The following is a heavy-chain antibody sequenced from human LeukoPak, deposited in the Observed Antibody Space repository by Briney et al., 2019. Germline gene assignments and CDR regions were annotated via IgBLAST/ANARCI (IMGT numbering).Heavy chain of an antibody. Sequence: GGSLRLSCAASGFTFSSYWMSWVRQAPGKGLEWVANIKQDGSEKYYVDSVKGRFTISRVNAKNSLYLQMNSLRAEDTAVYYCARSGEVWPPFYWGQGTLVTVSS. D-gene: IGHD2-15*01. CDR1: GFTFSSYW. CDR3: ARSGEVWPPFY. V-gene: IGHV3-7*05. CDR2: IKQDGSEK. J-gene: IGHJ4*02.